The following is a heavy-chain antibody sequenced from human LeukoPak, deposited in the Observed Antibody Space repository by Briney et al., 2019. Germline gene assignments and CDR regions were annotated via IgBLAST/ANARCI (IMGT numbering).Heavy chain of an antibody. CDR1: GGSISSGGYS. Sequence: SETLSXTXAXSGGSISSGGYSWSWIRQPPGKGLEWIGYIYHSGSTYYNPSLKSRVTISVDRSKNQFSLKLSSVTAADTAVYYCARSLLFSTQGAFDYWGQGTLVTVSS. J-gene: IGHJ4*02. V-gene: IGHV4-30-2*01. CDR2: IYHSGST. CDR3: ARSLLFSTQGAFDY. D-gene: IGHD3-3*02.